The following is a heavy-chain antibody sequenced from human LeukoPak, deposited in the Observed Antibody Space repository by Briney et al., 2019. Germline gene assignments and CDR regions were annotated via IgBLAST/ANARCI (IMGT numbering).Heavy chain of an antibody. J-gene: IGHJ4*02. D-gene: IGHD3-16*01. CDR2: ISWDGGST. CDR1: GFTFDDYT. V-gene: IGHV3-43*01. CDR3: ARVFGAMETGYNDY. Sequence: GGSLRLSCAASGFTFDDYTMHWVRQAPGKGLEGVSLISWDGGSTYYADSVKGRFTISRDNAKNSLYLQMNSLRAEDTAVYYCARVFGAMETGYNDYWGQGTLVTVSS.